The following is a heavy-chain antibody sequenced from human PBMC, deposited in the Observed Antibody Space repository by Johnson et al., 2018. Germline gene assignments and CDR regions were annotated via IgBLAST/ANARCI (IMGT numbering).Heavy chain of an antibody. CDR1: GFTFSSYS. CDR2: ISSSSSTI. J-gene: IGHJ6*02. V-gene: IGHV3-48*02. D-gene: IGHD1-26*01. Sequence: VQLVESGGGLVQPEGSLRLSCAASGFTFSSYSMNWVRQAPGKGLEWVSYISSSSSTIYYADSVKGRFTISRDKAKNSLCLQMNSLRDEDTAVYYCARDPLKLVGGWDVWGQGTTVTVSS. CDR3: ARDPLKLVGGWDV.